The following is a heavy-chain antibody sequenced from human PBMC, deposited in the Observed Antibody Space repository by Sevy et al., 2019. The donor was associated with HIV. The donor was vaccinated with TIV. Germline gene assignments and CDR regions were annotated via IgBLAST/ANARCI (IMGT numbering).Heavy chain of an antibody. CDR2: ISWNSDNI. V-gene: IGHV3-9*01. D-gene: IGHD6-13*01. CDR1: GFTFENYA. J-gene: IGHJ4*02. Sequence: GGSLRLSCAASGFTFENYAMHWVRQAPGKGPEWVSGISWNSDNIGYADSVKGRFTIARDNAKSSLYLQMHSLRPEDTAFDYCAKDMGPGRGSSSYVGYDYWGQGTLVTVSS. CDR3: AKDMGPGRGSSSYVGYDY.